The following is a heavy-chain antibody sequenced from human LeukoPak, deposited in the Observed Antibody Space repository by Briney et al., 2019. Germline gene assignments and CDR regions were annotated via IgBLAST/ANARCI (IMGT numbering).Heavy chain of an antibody. CDR1: GGSFSGHS. J-gene: IGHJ5*02. D-gene: IGHD3-16*02. CDR2: ISHTGTI. V-gene: IGHV4-34*01. CDR3: ARDRRGFDP. Sequence: SETLSLTCAVYGGSFSGHSWSWIRQAPGKGLEWIGEISHTGTINYNPSLKSRVTISADTSKNQFSLKLSSVTAADTAVYYCARDRRGFDPWGQGTLVTVSS.